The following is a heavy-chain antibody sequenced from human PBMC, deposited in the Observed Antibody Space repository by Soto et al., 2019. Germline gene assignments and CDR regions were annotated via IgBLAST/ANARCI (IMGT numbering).Heavy chain of an antibody. Sequence: PSETLSLTCTVSGVPISNGGYYWSWIRQHPGKGLEWIGYIYYSGSTNYNPSLKSRVTISVGTSKNQFSLKLSSVTAADTAVYYCARRYGSFFDIWGQGTMVTVSS. J-gene: IGHJ3*02. CDR2: IYYSGST. CDR1: GVPISNGGYY. D-gene: IGHD3-10*01. CDR3: ARRYGSFFDI. V-gene: IGHV4-61*08.